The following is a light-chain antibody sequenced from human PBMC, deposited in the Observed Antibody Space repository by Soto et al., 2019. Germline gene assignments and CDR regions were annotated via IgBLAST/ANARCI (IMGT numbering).Light chain of an antibody. CDR2: EVS. J-gene: IGLJ1*01. V-gene: IGLV2-14*01. Sequence: QSALTQPASVSGSPGQSITISCSGTSSDVGGHNYVSWFQQHPGKAPKLVIYEVSGRPSGVSHRFSGSRSGNTASLTISGLQAEDEGDYYCSSSTSSSLLFVFGTGTKLTVL. CDR3: SSSTSSSLLFV. CDR1: SSDVGGHNY.